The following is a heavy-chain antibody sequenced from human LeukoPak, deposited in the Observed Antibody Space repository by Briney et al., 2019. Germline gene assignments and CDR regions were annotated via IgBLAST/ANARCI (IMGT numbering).Heavy chain of an antibody. J-gene: IGHJ4*02. CDR3: AKRLYGSGGYYQFDY. V-gene: IGHV3-23*01. D-gene: IGHD3-10*01. CDR2: VSAGGSST. CDR1: GFTFSGYA. Sequence: GGSLRLSCAASGFTFSGYAMTWVRQAPGKGLERVSTVSAGGSSTYYADSVKGRFTISRDNHKNTLHLQMNSMRAKDKAVYYCAKRLYGSGGYYQFDYWGQGTLVTVSS.